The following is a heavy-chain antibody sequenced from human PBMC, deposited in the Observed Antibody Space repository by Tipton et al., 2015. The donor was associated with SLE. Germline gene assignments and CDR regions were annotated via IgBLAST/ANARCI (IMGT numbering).Heavy chain of an antibody. CDR2: IYYSGST. V-gene: IGHV4-39*07. CDR1: GGSISSSSYY. Sequence: TLSLTCTVSGGSISSSSYYWGWIRQPPGKGLEWIGSIYYSGSTYYNPPLKSRVTISVDTSKNQFSLKLSSVTAADTAVYYCAREIRFLEWLSYYYYMDVWGKGTTITVSS. CDR3: AREIRFLEWLSYYYYMDV. D-gene: IGHD3-3*01. J-gene: IGHJ6*03.